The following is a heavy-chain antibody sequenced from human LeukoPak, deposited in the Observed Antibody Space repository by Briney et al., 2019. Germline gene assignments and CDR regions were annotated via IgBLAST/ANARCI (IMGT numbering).Heavy chain of an antibody. CDR2: IIPNSGAT. D-gene: IGHD2-2*01. V-gene: IGHV1-2*02. Sequence: ASVKVSCKASGYTFTGYHMHWVRQAPGQGLEWMGWIIPNSGATRSAQKFQGRVTMTRDTSISTAYMELSGLRSDDTAVYYCARDSGYCTTTNCFHPFDSWGQGTLVTVSS. CDR3: ARDSGYCTTTNCFHPFDS. J-gene: IGHJ4*02. CDR1: GYTFTGYH.